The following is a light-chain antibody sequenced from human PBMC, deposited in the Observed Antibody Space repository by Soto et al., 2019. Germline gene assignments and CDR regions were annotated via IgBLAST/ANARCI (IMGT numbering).Light chain of an antibody. CDR1: QNISSY. CDR3: QQRSNWPRT. Sequence: IVLTRSPVTLSLSPGERATLSCRASQNISSYLIWYQQKPGQAPRLLMYDVSNRATGIPARFSGSGSGTDFTLTISSLEPEDLAVYYCQQRSNWPRTFGQGTKVAIK. V-gene: IGKV3-11*01. CDR2: DVS. J-gene: IGKJ1*01.